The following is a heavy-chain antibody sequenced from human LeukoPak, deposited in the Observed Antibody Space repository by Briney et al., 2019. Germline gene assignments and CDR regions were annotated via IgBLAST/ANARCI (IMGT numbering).Heavy chain of an antibody. CDR3: ARPGGGHSYGFDY. V-gene: IGHV3-11*04. CDR1: GFSFSGCY. Sequence: GGSLRLSCAASGFSFSGCYMSWIRQAPGKGLEWVSYISSSASTIYYADSVKGRFTISRDNAKNSLYLQLNSLRAEDTAVYYCARPGGGHSYGFDYWGQGTLVTVSS. CDR2: ISSSASTI. J-gene: IGHJ4*02. D-gene: IGHD5-18*01.